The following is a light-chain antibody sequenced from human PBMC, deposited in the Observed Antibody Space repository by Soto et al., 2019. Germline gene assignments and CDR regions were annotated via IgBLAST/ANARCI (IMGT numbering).Light chain of an antibody. CDR2: DAS. J-gene: IGKJ3*01. CDR1: QSISSY. Sequence: EVVLTQSPYTLSLSPGERATLSCWASQSISSYLAWYQQKPGQAPRLLIYDASNRATGIPARFSGSGSGTDFTLTISSIEPEDFAIYYCQQRSDWPTFGPGTKVEIK. V-gene: IGKV3-11*01. CDR3: QQRSDWPT.